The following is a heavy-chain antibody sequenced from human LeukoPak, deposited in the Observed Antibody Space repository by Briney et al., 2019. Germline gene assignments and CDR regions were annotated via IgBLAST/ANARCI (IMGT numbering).Heavy chain of an antibody. J-gene: IGHJ4*02. D-gene: IGHD6-13*01. CDR3: ARVRVQQLVDFDY. V-gene: IGHV1-2*02. CDR1: GYTFTGYY. Sequence: ASVKVSCKASGYTFTGYYMHWVRQAPGQGLEWMGWINPNSGGTNYAQKFQGRVTMTRDTSVSTAYMELSRLRSDDTAVYYCARVRVQQLVDFDYWGQGTLVTVSS. CDR2: INPNSGGT.